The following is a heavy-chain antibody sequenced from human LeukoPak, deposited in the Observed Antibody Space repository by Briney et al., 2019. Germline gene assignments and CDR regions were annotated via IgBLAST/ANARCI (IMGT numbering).Heavy chain of an antibody. D-gene: IGHD3-22*01. CDR3: ARAPSEVGGYYPEYFRH. CDR1: GFTFTRFW. V-gene: IGHV3-74*01. Sequence: GGSLTLSCQASGFTFTRFWMHWVRQAPGKGLVWVSRIKSDGKTNYAGSVKVRFTISRDSAKNTVSLQMDSLRAEDTGVYYCARAPSEVGGYYPEYFRHWGQGTLVTVSS. J-gene: IGHJ1*01. CDR2: IKSDGKT.